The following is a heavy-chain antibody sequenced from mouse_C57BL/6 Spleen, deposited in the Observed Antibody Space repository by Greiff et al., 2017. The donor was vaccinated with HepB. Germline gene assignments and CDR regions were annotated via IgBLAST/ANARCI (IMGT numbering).Heavy chain of an antibody. V-gene: IGHV1-39*01. J-gene: IGHJ4*01. D-gene: IGHD2-10*01. CDR1: GYSFTDYN. CDR3: ATKPSYGNYEDYYAMDY. Sequence: EVKLVESGPELVKPGASVKISCKASGYSFTDYNMNWVKQSNGKSLEWIGVINPNYGTTSYNQKFKGKATLTVDQSSSTAYMQLNSLTSEDSAVYYCATKPSYGNYEDYYAMDYWGQGTSVTVSS. CDR2: INPNYGTT.